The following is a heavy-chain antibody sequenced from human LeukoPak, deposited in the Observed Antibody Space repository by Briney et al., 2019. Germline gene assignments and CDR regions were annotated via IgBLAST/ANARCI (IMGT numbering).Heavy chain of an antibody. CDR1: GFTFSSYA. J-gene: IGHJ4*02. CDR3: AKTGGSYYGVSFDY. Sequence: GGSLRLSCAASGFTFSSYAMSWVRQAPGKGLEGVSAISGSGGSTYYADSVKGRFTISRDDSKNTLYLQMNSLRAEDTAVYYCAKTGGSYYGVSFDYWGQGTLVTVSS. CDR2: ISGSGGST. D-gene: IGHD1-26*01. V-gene: IGHV3-23*01.